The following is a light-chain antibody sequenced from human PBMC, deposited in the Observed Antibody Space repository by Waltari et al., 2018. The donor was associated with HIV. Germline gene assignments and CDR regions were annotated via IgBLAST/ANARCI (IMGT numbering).Light chain of an antibody. V-gene: IGLV3-25*03. J-gene: IGLJ3*02. CDR1: ALPTQH. Sequence: SYELTQPPSASVSPVQTARLPCPGDALPTQHVFGYQQRPGQAPVMVIYRDKERPSGIPDRFSGSSAGTTVTLTISGVQAEDEADYYCQSADSTGTYWVFGGGTKLTVL. CDR2: RDK. CDR3: QSADSTGTYWV.